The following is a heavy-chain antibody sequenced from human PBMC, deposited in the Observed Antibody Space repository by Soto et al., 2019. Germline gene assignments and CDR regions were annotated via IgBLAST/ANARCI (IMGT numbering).Heavy chain of an antibody. D-gene: IGHD3-10*01. CDR3: ARLIGEDERFDP. V-gene: IGHV4-39*01. Sequence: QLQLQESGPGLVKPSETLSLTCTVSGGSISSSSYYWGWIRQPPGKGLEWIGSIYYSGSTYYNPSLKSRVTISVDTSKNQFSLKLSSVTAADTAVYYCARLIGEDERFDPWGQGTLVTVSS. CDR1: GGSISSSSYY. J-gene: IGHJ5*02. CDR2: IYYSGST.